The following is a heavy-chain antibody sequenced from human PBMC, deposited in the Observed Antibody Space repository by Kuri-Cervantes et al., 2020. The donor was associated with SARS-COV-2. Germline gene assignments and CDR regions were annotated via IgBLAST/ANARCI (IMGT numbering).Heavy chain of an antibody. CDR2: ISYDGSNK. CDR3: ARELVADWGFDY. D-gene: IGHD5-12*01. Sequence: GGSLRLSCAASGFTFSSYAMHWVRQAPGKGLEWVAVISYDGSNKYYADSVKGRFTISRDNSKNTLYLQMNSLRAEDTAVYYCARELVADWGFDYWGQGTLVTVSS. J-gene: IGHJ4*02. CDR1: GFTFSSYA. V-gene: IGHV3-30*04.